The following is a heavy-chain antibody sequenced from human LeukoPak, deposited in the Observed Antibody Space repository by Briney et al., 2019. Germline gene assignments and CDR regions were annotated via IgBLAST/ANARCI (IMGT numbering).Heavy chain of an antibody. CDR3: ARSPGSTSGDYYYYYMDV. D-gene: IGHD2-2*01. CDR2: IIPIFGTA. J-gene: IGHJ6*03. Sequence: ASVKVSRKASGGTFSSYAISWVRQAPGQGLEWMGGIIPIFGTANYAQKFQGRVTITTDESTSTAYMELSSLRSEDTAVYYCARSPGSTSGDYYYYYMDVWGKGTTVTVSS. CDR1: GGTFSSYA. V-gene: IGHV1-69*05.